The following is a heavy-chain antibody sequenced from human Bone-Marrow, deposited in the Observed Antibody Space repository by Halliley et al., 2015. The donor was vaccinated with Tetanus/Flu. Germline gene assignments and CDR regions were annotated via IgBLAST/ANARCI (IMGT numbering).Heavy chain of an antibody. Sequence: SYIRYGSNTIYYADSVKGRVTIPRDNAKNSLFLQMNSLRVEDTALYYCARKPYFNFWPGKMGMDVWGQGTTVTVSS. J-gene: IGHJ6*02. D-gene: IGHD3-3*01. V-gene: IGHV3-48*03. CDR2: IRYGSNTI. CDR3: ARKPYFNFWPGKMGMDV.